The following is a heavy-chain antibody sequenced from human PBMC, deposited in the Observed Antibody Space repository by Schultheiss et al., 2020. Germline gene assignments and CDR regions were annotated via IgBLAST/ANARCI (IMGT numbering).Heavy chain of an antibody. J-gene: IGHJ6*02. CDR2: ISSSSSYI. V-gene: IGHV3-21*01. D-gene: IGHD3-9*01. Sequence: GGSLRLSCAASGFTFSSHSMNWVRQAPGKGLEWVSSISSSSSYIYYADSVKGRFTISRDNAKNSLYLQMNSLRAEDTAVYYCARFEAEPYYYGMDVWGQGTTVTVSS. CDR3: ARFEAEPYYYGMDV. CDR1: GFTFSSHS.